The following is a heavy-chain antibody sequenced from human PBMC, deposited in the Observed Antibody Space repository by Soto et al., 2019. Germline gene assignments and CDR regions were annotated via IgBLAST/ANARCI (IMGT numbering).Heavy chain of an antibody. CDR1: GDSVSSPYY. CDR3: ARSAGWYAVHS. Sequence: QVQLQESGPGLVKPLGTLSLTCAVSGDSVSSPYYWCWVRQPPGKGLEWIGEVFHTGTTSYNPSLRSLVTISTDNSINQFSLDLSSVTAADTAVYYCARSAGWYAVHSWGPGTLVIVSS. CDR2: VFHTGTT. J-gene: IGHJ4*02. V-gene: IGHV4-4*02. D-gene: IGHD6-19*01.